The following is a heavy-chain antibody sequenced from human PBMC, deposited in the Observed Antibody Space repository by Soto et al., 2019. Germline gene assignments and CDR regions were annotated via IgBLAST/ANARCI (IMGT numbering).Heavy chain of an antibody. D-gene: IGHD6-6*01. CDR1: GYTFTSYA. V-gene: IGHV1-3*01. Sequence: ASVKVSCKASGYTFTSYAMHWVRQAPGQRLEWMGWINAGNGNTKYSQKFQGRVTITRDTSASTAYMELNSLRSEDTAVYYCARDLQPKAPRSLPGWFDPWGQGTLVTVSS. J-gene: IGHJ5*02. CDR2: INAGNGNT. CDR3: ARDLQPKAPRSLPGWFDP.